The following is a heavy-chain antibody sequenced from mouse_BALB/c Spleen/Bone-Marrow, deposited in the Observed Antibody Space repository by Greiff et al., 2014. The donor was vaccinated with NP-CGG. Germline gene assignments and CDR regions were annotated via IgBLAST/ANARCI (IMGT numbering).Heavy chain of an antibody. Sequence: EVQLQQSGTVLPRPGTSVRMSCKASGYSFTSYWMHWVKQRPGQGLEWIGAIYPGNSEISYNQKFKGKAKLTAVTSASTAYMELSSLTNEDSAVYYCTIYRYDGDAMDYWGQGTSVTVSS. CDR3: TIYRYDGDAMDY. D-gene: IGHD2-12*01. V-gene: IGHV1-5*01. CDR1: GYSFTSYW. J-gene: IGHJ4*01. CDR2: IYPGNSEI.